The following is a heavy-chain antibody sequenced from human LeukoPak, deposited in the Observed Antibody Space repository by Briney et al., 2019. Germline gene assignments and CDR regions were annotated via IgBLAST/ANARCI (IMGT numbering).Heavy chain of an antibody. J-gene: IGHJ4*02. V-gene: IGHV1-69*06. CDR1: VGSFTKFV. D-gene: IGHD3-22*01. CDR2: VLPIFGTT. Sequence: SVTVSYKASVGSFTKFVISWVRQGPGQGLEWMGKVLPIFGTTHYAQKFLGRVTISADNSTSTAYMELSSLRSDDTAVYYCVRRFYYDSSGYSEIWGQGSQVTVSA. CDR3: VRRFYYDSSGYSEI.